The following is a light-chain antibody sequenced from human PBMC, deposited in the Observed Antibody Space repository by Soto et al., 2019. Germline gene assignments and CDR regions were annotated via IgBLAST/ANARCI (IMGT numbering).Light chain of an antibody. CDR3: QQYGSSLFT. CDR2: STS. J-gene: IGKJ3*01. CDR1: QSVSTSF. V-gene: IGKV3-20*01. Sequence: IVLTQSPGTLSLSPGERATLSCRASQSVSTSFLAWYQQRPGQAPRLHIYSTSSRATGIPDRFSGSGSGTDFTLTITRLEPEDFAVYYCQQYGSSLFTFGPGTKVDIK.